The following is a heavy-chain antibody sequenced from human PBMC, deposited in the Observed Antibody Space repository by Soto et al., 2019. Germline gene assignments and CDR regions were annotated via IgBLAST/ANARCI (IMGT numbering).Heavy chain of an antibody. J-gene: IGHJ4*02. Sequence: SETLSLTCAVYGGSFSGYYWSWIRQPPGKGLEWIGEINHSGSTNYNPSLKSRVTISVDTSKNQFSLKLSSVTAADTAVYYCARAGSYYGSGSTYFDYWGQGTLVTVSS. V-gene: IGHV4-34*01. CDR3: ARAGSYYGSGSTYFDY. CDR2: INHSGST. CDR1: GGSFSGYY. D-gene: IGHD3-10*01.